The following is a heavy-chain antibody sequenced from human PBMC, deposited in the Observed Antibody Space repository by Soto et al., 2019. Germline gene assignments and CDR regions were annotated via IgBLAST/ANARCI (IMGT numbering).Heavy chain of an antibody. CDR2: ISVSGGTT. CDR3: AKDDYRYWFDP. V-gene: IGHV3-23*01. CDR1: GFSVRNYA. D-gene: IGHD4-17*01. Sequence: GGSLRLSCVASGFSVRNYAMSWVRQAPGKGLEWVSSISVSGGTTYYADSVKGRFTISRDNSKNTLYLQMNSLRAGDTAVYYCAKDDYRYWFDPWGQGTLVTVSS. J-gene: IGHJ5*02.